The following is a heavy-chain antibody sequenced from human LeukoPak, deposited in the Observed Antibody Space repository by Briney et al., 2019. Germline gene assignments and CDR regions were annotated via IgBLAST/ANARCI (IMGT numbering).Heavy chain of an antibody. V-gene: IGHV4-30-4*08. Sequence: PSETLSLTCTVSGGSISSSSYCWSWIRQPPGKGLEWIGYIYYSGSTYYNPSLKSRVTISVDTSKNQFSLKLSSVTAADTAVYYCARVGGRYDFWSGEPVSDAFDIWGQGTMVTVSS. CDR2: IYYSGST. CDR1: GGSISSSSYC. CDR3: ARVGGRYDFWSGEPVSDAFDI. J-gene: IGHJ3*02. D-gene: IGHD3-3*01.